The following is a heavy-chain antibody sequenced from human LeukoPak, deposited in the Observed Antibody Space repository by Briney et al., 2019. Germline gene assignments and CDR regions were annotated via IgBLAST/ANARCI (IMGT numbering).Heavy chain of an antibody. CDR3: AREGLTVTTLGY. Sequence: PSETLSLTCTVSGGSISSGSYYWGWIRQPPGKGLEWIGSIYYSGSTYYNPSLKSRVTISVDTSKNQFSLKLSSVTAADTAVYYCAREGLTVTTLGYWGQGTLVTVSS. D-gene: IGHD4-17*01. CDR2: IYYSGST. V-gene: IGHV4-39*07. CDR1: GGSISSGSYY. J-gene: IGHJ4*02.